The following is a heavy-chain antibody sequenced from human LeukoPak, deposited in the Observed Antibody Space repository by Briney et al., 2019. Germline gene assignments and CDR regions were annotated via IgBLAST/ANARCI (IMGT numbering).Heavy chain of an antibody. D-gene: IGHD4-17*01. V-gene: IGHV4-34*01. CDR2: INHSGST. CDR1: GGSFSGYY. Sequence: SETLSLTCAVYGGSFSGYYWSWIRQPPGKGLEWIGQINHSGSTNYNPSLKSRVTISVDTSKNQFSLKLSSVTAADTAVYYCARGQGTVTTHWGQGTLVTVSS. CDR3: ARGQGTVTTH. J-gene: IGHJ4*02.